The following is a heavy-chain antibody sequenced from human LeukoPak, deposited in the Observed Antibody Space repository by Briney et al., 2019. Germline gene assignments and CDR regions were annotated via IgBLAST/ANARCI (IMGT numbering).Heavy chain of an antibody. J-gene: IGHJ4*02. CDR2: ISAYNGNT. V-gene: IGHV1-18*01. Sequence: ASVKVSCKASGYTFTSYGISWVRQAPGQGLEWMGWISAYNGNTNYAQKLQGRVTMTTDTSTSTAYMELRSLRSDDTAVYCCARDHIVVVPAALPYSSFDYWGQGTLVTVSS. CDR1: GYTFTSYG. CDR3: ARDHIVVVPAALPYSSFDY. D-gene: IGHD2-2*01.